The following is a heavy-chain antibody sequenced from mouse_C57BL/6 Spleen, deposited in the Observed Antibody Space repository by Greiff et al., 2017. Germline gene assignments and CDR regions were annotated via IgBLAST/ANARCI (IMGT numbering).Heavy chain of an antibody. D-gene: IGHD2-3*01. J-gene: IGHJ4*01. Sequence: QVQLQQSGPELVKPGASVKISCKASGYAFSSSWMNWVKQRPGKGLEWIGRIYPGDGDTNYNGKFKGKATLTADKSSSTAYMQLSSLTSEDSAVYFCARSRDGYYEDAMDYWGQGTSVTVSS. V-gene: IGHV1-82*01. CDR2: IYPGDGDT. CDR3: ARSRDGYYEDAMDY. CDR1: GYAFSSSW.